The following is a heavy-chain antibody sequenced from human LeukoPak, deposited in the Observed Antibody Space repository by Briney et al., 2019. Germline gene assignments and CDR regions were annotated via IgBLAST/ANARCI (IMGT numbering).Heavy chain of an antibody. CDR2: INHSGST. D-gene: IGHD2-15*01. CDR3: ARERDIVVVVAADYDAFDN. J-gene: IGHJ3*02. Sequence: SETLSLTCAVYGGSFSGYYWSWIRQPPGKGLEWIGEINHSGSTNYNPSLKSRVTISVDTSKNQFSLKLSSVTAADTAVYYCARERDIVVVVAADYDAFDNWGQGTMVTVSS. V-gene: IGHV4-34*01. CDR1: GGSFSGYY.